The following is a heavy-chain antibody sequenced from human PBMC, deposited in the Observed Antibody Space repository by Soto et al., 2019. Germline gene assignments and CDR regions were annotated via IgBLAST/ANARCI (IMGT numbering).Heavy chain of an antibody. D-gene: IGHD3-9*01. J-gene: IGHJ4*02. CDR1: GFTFSSYA. V-gene: IGHV3-23*01. CDR3: ATRTGYYWGFDY. Sequence: GGSLRLSCAASGFTFSSYAMSWVRQAPGKGLEWVSAISGSGGSTYYADSVKGRFTISRDNSKNTLYLQMNSLRAEDTAVYYCATRTGYYWGFDYWGQGTLVTVSS. CDR2: ISGSGGST.